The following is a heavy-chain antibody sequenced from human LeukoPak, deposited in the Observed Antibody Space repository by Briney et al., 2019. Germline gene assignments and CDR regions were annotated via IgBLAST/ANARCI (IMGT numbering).Heavy chain of an antibody. D-gene: IGHD2-15*01. CDR3: ARDWSPVVSHDAFDI. J-gene: IGHJ3*02. Sequence: GGSLRLSCAASGFTFSSYAMHWVRQAPGKGLGWVAVISYDGSNKYYADSVKGRFTISRDNSKNTLYLQMNSLRAEDTAVYYCARDWSPVVSHDAFDIWGQGTMATVSS. CDR1: GFTFSSYA. V-gene: IGHV3-30-3*01. CDR2: ISYDGSNK.